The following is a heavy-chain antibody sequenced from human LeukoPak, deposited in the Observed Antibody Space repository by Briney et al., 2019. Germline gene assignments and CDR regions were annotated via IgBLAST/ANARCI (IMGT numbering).Heavy chain of an antibody. V-gene: IGHV3-7*01. J-gene: IGHJ4*02. D-gene: IGHD2-21*02. CDR2: VKKDGSDK. CDR3: ARDHCEGDDYHCGGDDYFDH. Sequence: GGSLRLSCAASGFTFSYYWMSWVRQAPGKGLEWVANVKKDGSDKYYVDSVKGRFTIFRDNAKNSLYLQMNSLRAEDTAVYYCARDHCEGDDYHCGGDDYFDHWGQGTLVTVSS. CDR1: GFTFSYYW.